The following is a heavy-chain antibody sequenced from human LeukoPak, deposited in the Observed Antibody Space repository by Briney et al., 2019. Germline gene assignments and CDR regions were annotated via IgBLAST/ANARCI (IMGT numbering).Heavy chain of an antibody. D-gene: IGHD2-2*01. CDR3: ARGGEVSYCSSTSCPLDY. V-gene: IGHV3-30*04. CDR2: ISHDGSNK. CDR1: GFTFSNYV. J-gene: IGHJ4*02. Sequence: GGSLRLSCAASGFTFSNYVMHWVRQAPGKGLEWVAVISHDGSNKYYADSVKGRFTISRDNSKNTLYLQMNSLRAEDTAVYYCARGGEVSYCSSTSCPLDYWGQGTLVTVSS.